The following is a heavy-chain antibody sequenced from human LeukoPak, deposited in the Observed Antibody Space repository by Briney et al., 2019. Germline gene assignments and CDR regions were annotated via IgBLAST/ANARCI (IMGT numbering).Heavy chain of an antibody. D-gene: IGHD6-13*01. CDR3: ARNRKYSSSFPFDY. J-gene: IGHJ4*02. CDR1: GYTFTSYA. V-gene: IGHV1-3*01. Sequence: ASVKVSCKASGYTFTSYAMHWVRQAPGQRLEWMGWINAGNGNTKYSQKFQGRVTITRDTSASTAYMELSSLRSEDTAVYYCARNRKYSSSFPFDYWGQGILVTVSS. CDR2: INAGNGNT.